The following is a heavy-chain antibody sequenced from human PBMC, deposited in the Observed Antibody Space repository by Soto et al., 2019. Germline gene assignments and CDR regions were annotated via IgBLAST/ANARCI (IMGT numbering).Heavy chain of an antibody. Sequence: SETLSLTCGVFDDSTRSRYWWTWLRRPPGRGLEWIGEVNQSGTSNYNPSLKSRLIMSIDTSKNQFSLRLTSVTAADSAVYYCAREPFLPRARHDYWGQGALVTVSS. D-gene: IGHD3-16*01. V-gene: IGHV4-4*02. CDR3: AREPFLPRARHDY. J-gene: IGHJ4*02. CDR2: VNQSGTS. CDR1: DDSTRSRYW.